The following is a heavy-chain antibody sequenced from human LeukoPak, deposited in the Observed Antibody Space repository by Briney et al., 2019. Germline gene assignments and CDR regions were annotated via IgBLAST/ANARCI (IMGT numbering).Heavy chain of an antibody. CDR1: GYTLTSYG. CDR3: ARVGTIVVVPAAKSLDY. V-gene: IGHV1-18*01. CDR2: ISAYNGNT. D-gene: IGHD2-2*01. J-gene: IGHJ4*02. Sequence: GASVKVSCKASGYTLTSYGISWVRQAPGQGLEWMGGISAYNGNTNYAQKLQGRVTMTTDTSTSTAYMELRSLRSDDTAVYYCARVGTIVVVPAAKSLDYWGQGTLVTVSS.